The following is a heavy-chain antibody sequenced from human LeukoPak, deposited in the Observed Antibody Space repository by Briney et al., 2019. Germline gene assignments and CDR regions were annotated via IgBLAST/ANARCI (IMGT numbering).Heavy chain of an antibody. CDR1: GGSISSYY. V-gene: IGHV4-59*01. D-gene: IGHD3-10*01. CDR2: IYYSGST. Sequence: SETLSLTCTVSGGSISSYYWSWIRQPPGKGVEWIGYIYYSGSTNYNPSLKSRVTISVDTSKNQFSLKLSSVTAADTAVYYCARGQGAGSHSDDAFDIWGQGTMVTVSS. CDR3: ARGQGAGSHSDDAFDI. J-gene: IGHJ3*02.